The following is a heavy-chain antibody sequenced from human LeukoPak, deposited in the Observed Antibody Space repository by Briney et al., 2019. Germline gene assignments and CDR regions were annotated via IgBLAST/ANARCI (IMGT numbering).Heavy chain of an antibody. CDR1: GYTLTELS. D-gene: IGHD3-10*01. V-gene: IGHV1-24*01. J-gene: IGHJ3*02. Sequence: GASVKVSCKVSGYTLTELSMHWVRQAPGKGLEWMGGFDPEDGETIYAQKFQGRVTMTEDTSTDTAYMELSSLRSEDTAVYYCATRIWFGEFSNAIDIWGQGTMVTVSS. CDR2: FDPEDGET. CDR3: ATRIWFGEFSNAIDI.